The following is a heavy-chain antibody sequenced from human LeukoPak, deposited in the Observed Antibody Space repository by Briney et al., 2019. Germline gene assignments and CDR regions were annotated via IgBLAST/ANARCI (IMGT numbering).Heavy chain of an antibody. V-gene: IGHV4-39*01. CDR2: IYYSGST. Sequence: SETLSLTCTVSGGSISSSSYYWGWIRQPPGKGLEWIGSIYYSGSTYYNPSLKSRVTISVDTSKNQFSLKLSSVTAADTAVYYCARHPAARQRARYYYYYYMDVWGKETTVTVSS. CDR3: ARHPAARQRARYYYYYYMDV. CDR1: GGSISSSSYY. J-gene: IGHJ6*03. D-gene: IGHD6-6*01.